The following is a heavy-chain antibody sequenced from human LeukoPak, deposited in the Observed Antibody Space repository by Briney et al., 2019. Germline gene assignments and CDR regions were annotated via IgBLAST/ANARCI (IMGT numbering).Heavy chain of an antibody. CDR1: GFSLSTVGMR. Sequence: SGPTLVNSTQTLTLTCTFSGFSLSTVGMRVSWNRQPPGKALEWLARIDWDDDKFYSTSLKTRLSISKDTSKNQVVLTMTNMDPVDTATYYCARIPPYSSGWYYFDYWGQGTLVTVSS. CDR3: ARIPPYSSGWYYFDY. D-gene: IGHD6-19*01. CDR2: IDWDDDK. V-gene: IGHV2-70*04. J-gene: IGHJ4*02.